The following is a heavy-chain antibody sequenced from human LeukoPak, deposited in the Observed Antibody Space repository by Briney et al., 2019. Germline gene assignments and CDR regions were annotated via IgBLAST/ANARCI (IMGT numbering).Heavy chain of an antibody. V-gene: IGHV1-46*01. J-gene: IGHJ5*02. Sequence: ASVKVSCKASGYTFTSYYMHWVRQAPGQGLEWMGIINPSGGSTSYAQKFQGRVTMTRDTSTGTAYMELSSLRPEDTAVYYCAREVYCSSTSCPVDGFDPWGQGTLVTVSS. CDR3: AREVYCSSTSCPVDGFDP. D-gene: IGHD2-2*01. CDR2: INPSGGST. CDR1: GYTFTSYY.